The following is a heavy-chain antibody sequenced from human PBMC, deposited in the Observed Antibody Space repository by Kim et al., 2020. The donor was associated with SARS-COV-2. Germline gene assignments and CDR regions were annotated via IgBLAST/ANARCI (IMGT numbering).Heavy chain of an antibody. V-gene: IGHV3-30*18. Sequence: GGSLRLSCAASGFTFSSYGMHWVRQAPGKALEWVAVISYDGSNKYYADSVKGRFTISRDNSKNTLYLQMNSLRAEDTAVYYCAKKMGANHCSGGSCYTPLRYYGMDVWGQGTTVTVSS. CDR2: ISYDGSNK. CDR3: AKKMGANHCSGGSCYTPLRYYGMDV. D-gene: IGHD2-15*01. J-gene: IGHJ6*02. CDR1: GFTFSSYG.